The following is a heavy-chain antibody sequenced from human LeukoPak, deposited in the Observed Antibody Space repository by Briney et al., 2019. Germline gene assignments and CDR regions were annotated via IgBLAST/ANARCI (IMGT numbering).Heavy chain of an antibody. Sequence: ASVRVSCKASGYTFTDYYIHWVRQAPGQGLEWMGRINPDSGDTKYARKFQGRVTMPRDTSIRTAYMELTRLTPDDTAVYYCARVPYCGGDCSHFDYWGQGTLVSVSS. J-gene: IGHJ4*02. V-gene: IGHV1-2*06. CDR2: INPDSGDT. CDR1: GYTFTDYY. D-gene: IGHD2-21*02. CDR3: ARVPYCGGDCSHFDY.